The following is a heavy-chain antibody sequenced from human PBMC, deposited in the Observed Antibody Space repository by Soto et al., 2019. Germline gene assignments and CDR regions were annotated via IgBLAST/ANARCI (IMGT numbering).Heavy chain of an antibody. J-gene: IGHJ6*03. D-gene: IGHD2-15*01. V-gene: IGHV4-34*01. CDR1: GGSFSGYY. Sequence: SETLALTCAVYGGSFSGYYWSWIRQPPGKGLEWIGEINHSGSTNYNPSLKSRVTISVDTSKNQFSLKLSSVTAADTAVYYCARLDIVVVVAATPDYYYYMDVWGKGTTVT. CDR3: ARLDIVVVVAATPDYYYYMDV. CDR2: INHSGST.